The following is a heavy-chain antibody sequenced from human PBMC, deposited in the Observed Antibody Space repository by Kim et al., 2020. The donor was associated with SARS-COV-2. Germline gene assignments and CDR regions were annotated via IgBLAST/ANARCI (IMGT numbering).Heavy chain of an antibody. CDR3: ARDLRMRDGYNPFDY. Sequence: GGSLRLSCAASGFTFSSYSMNWVRQAPGKGLEWVSYISSSSSTIYYADSVKGRFTISRDNAKNSLYLQMNSLRAEDTAVYYCARDLRMRDGYNPFDYWGQGTLVTVSS. CDR2: ISSSSSTI. V-gene: IGHV3-48*04. D-gene: IGHD5-12*01. J-gene: IGHJ4*02. CDR1: GFTFSSYS.